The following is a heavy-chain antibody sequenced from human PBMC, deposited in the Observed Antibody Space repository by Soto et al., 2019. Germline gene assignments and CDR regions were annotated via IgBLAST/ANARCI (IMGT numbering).Heavy chain of an antibody. J-gene: IGHJ4*02. D-gene: IGHD4-17*01. Sequence: SETLSLTCTVSGGSISSYYWSWIRQPPGKGLEWIGYIYYSGSTNYNPSLKSRVTISVDTSKNQFSLKLSSVTAADTAVYYCARDTVTTPFDYWGQGTLVTVSS. CDR1: GGSISSYY. CDR3: ARDTVTTPFDY. CDR2: IYYSGST. V-gene: IGHV4-59*01.